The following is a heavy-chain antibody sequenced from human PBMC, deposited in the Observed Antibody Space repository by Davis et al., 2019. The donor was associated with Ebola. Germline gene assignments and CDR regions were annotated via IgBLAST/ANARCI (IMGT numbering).Heavy chain of an antibody. CDR3: SERGSSV. Sequence: PSETLSLTCTVSGGSISSSSYYWGWIRQPPGKGLEWIGSIYYTGSAYYNSSLASRATISVDTSKNQFSLKLTSVTAADTAMYYCSERGSSVWGQGTQVTVSS. D-gene: IGHD3-10*01. J-gene: IGHJ4*02. CDR1: GGSISSSSYY. V-gene: IGHV4-39*07. CDR2: IYYTGSA.